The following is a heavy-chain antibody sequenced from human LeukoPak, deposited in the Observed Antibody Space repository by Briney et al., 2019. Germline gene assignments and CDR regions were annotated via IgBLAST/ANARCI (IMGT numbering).Heavy chain of an antibody. CDR2: ISYDGSNK. Sequence: PGGSRRLSVAAPGFTFSSYAMHWVRQAPGKGLEWVAVISYDGSNKYYADSVKGRFTISRDNSKNTLYLQMNSLRAEDTAVSSCARDASGGGSTEGDYWGQGTLVTVSS. CDR1: GFTFSSYA. J-gene: IGHJ4*02. D-gene: IGHD3-10*01. CDR3: ARDASGGGSTEGDY. V-gene: IGHV3-30*04.